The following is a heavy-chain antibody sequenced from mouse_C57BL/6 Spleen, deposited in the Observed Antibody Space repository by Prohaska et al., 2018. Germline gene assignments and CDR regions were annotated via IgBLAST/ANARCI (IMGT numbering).Heavy chain of an antibody. V-gene: IGHV3-6*01. J-gene: IGHJ4*01. D-gene: IGHD2-3*01. CDR1: GYSITSGYY. CDR2: ISYDGSN. Sequence: DVQLQESGPGLVKPSQSLSLTCSVTGYSITSGYYWNWIRQFPGNKLEWMGYISYDGSNNYNPSLKNRISITRDTSKNQLFLKLNSVTTEDTATYYCARDGGYLYYYAMDYWGQGTSVTVSS. CDR3: ARDGGYLYYYAMDY.